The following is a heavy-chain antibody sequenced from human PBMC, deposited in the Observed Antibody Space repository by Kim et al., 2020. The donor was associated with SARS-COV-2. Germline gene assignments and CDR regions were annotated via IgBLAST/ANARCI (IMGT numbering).Heavy chain of an antibody. D-gene: IGHD3-9*01. V-gene: IGHV3-9*01. CDR3: AKDALRYFDWLLYDAFDI. Sequence: GGSLRLSCAASGFTFDDYAMHWVRQAPGKGLEWVSGISWNSGSIGYADSVKGRFTISRDNAKNSLYLQMNSLRAEDTALYYCAKDALRYFDWLLYDAFDIWGQGTMVTVSS. CDR1: GFTFDDYA. CDR2: ISWNSGSI. J-gene: IGHJ3*02.